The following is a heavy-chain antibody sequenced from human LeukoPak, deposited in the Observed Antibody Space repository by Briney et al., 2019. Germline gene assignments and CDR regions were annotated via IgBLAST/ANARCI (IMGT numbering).Heavy chain of an antibody. CDR3: ARDLPSTSNRELDY. Sequence: ASLKVSCKASGYTFIDYYIHCVRQAPGQGLEWMGRIHPNSAATEYAENFQGRVTMTRDTSISTAYMELSRVTSDDTAVYYCARDLPSTSNRELDYWGQGTLVTVSS. CDR2: IHPNSAAT. V-gene: IGHV1-2*06. J-gene: IGHJ4*02. CDR1: GYTFIDYY. D-gene: IGHD7-27*01.